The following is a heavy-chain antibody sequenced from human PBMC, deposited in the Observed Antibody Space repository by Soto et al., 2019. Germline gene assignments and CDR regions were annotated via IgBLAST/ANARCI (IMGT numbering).Heavy chain of an antibody. J-gene: IGHJ5*02. CDR1: GYSFTSYW. V-gene: IGHV5-10-1*01. CDR2: IDPSDSYT. CDR3: ATSAYSSSWSPWFDP. Sequence: GESLKISCKGSGYSFTSYWISWVRQMPGKGLEWMGRIDPSDSYTNYSPSFQGHVTISADKSISTAYLQWSSLKASDTAMYYCATSAYSSSWSPWFDPSGQGTLVTVSS. D-gene: IGHD6-13*01.